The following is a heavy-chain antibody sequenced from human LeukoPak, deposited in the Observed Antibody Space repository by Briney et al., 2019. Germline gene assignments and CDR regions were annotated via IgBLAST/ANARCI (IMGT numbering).Heavy chain of an antibody. V-gene: IGHV4-59*08. CDR2: IYYTGGET. CDR3: ARQPGGTAAFDI. D-gene: IGHD1-14*01. CDR1: GGSINNYY. Sequence: SETLSLTCTVSGGSINNYYWSWIRQPPGKGLEWIGYIYYTGGETNYNPSLKSRLTISVDTSKNQFSLMLTSVTAADTAVYSCARQPGGTAAFDIWAQGTMVTVSS. J-gene: IGHJ3*02.